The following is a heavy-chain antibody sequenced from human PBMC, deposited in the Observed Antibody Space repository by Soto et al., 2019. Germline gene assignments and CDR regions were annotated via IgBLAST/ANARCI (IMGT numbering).Heavy chain of an antibody. Sequence: QVQLVQSGAEVKKPGSSVKVSCKASGGTFSSYAISWVRQAPGQGLEWMGGVIPSFGTAHYEQKFQGRVTITADNSTSTAYMALSSMRSEDTAVYYCAIASPYDVWSGYYPRYYYYGLDVWCHGTTVIDAS. CDR2: VIPSFGTA. J-gene: IGHJ6*02. CDR3: AIASPYDVWSGYYPRYYYYGLDV. V-gene: IGHV1-69*06. CDR1: GGTFSSYA. D-gene: IGHD3-3*01.